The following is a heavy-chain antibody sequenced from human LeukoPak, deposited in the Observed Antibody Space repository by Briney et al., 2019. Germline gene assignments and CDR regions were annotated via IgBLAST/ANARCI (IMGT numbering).Heavy chain of an antibody. CDR3: ARHTGLSSGYYYYFDY. D-gene: IGHD3-22*01. V-gene: IGHV4-59*08. Sequence: SETLSLTCSVSGASISGYYWSWIRQPPGKGLEWIGYIYYSGSTNYNPSLKSRVTISVDTSKNQFSLKLSSVTAADTAVYYCARHTGLSSGYYYYFDYWGQGTLVTVSS. J-gene: IGHJ4*02. CDR1: GASISGYY. CDR2: IYYSGST.